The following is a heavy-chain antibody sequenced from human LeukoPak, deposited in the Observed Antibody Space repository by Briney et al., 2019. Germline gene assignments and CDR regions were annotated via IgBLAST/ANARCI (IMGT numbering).Heavy chain of an antibody. D-gene: IGHD4-11*01. CDR1: GYTFTSYG. CDR2: ITAYNGNT. Sequence: GASVKVSRKASGYTFTSYGTSGVRQAPGQGLEWMGWITAYNGNTNNAQKPPGRVTMTTDTSTSTAYMELRSLRSDDPGVYFCARRRGVVSTLDYWGEGTLVTVSS. J-gene: IGHJ4*02. V-gene: IGHV1-18*01. CDR3: ARRRGVVSTLDY.